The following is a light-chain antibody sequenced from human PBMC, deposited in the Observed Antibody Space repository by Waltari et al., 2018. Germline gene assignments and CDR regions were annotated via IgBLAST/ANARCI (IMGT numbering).Light chain of an antibody. CDR1: QGVSRY. CDR2: DAS. V-gene: IGKV3-11*01. Sequence: EIVLTQSPATLSLSPGERATLSCRASQGVSRYLAWYQQRPGQAPRLHIYDASNRATGSPARFSGSGSETDFTLTISSLEPEDFAVYYCQQRSNWPLTFGGGTKVEIK. J-gene: IGKJ4*01. CDR3: QQRSNWPLT.